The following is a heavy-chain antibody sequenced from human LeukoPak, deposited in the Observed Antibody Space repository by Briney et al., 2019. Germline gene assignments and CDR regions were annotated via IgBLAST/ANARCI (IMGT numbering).Heavy chain of an antibody. J-gene: IGHJ4*02. CDR3: ARELDYYDSSGYPGY. CDR2: INPSGGST. Sequence: ASVKVSCKASGYTFTSYYMHWVRQAPGQGLEWMGIINPSGGSTSYAQKFQGRVTMTRDTSTGTVYMELSSLRSEDTAVYYCARELDYYDSSGYPGYWGQGTLVTVSS. CDR1: GYTFTSYY. D-gene: IGHD3-22*01. V-gene: IGHV1-46*01.